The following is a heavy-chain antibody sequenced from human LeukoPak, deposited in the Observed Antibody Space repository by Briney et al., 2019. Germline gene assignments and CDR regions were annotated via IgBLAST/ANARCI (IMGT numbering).Heavy chain of an antibody. CDR1: GFTFDDYA. V-gene: IGHV3-9*01. CDR2: ISWNSGSI. D-gene: IGHD3-22*01. CDR3: AKGAIRLLSGYYYRD. Sequence: PGGSLRLSCAASGFTFDDYAMHWVRQAPGKGLEWVSGISWNSGSIGYADSVKGRFTISRDNAKNSLYLQMNSLRAEDTALYYCAKGAIRLLSGYYYRDWGQGTLVTVSS. J-gene: IGHJ4*02.